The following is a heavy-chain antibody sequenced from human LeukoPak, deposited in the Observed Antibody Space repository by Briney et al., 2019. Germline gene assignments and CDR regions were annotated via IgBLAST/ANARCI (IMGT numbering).Heavy chain of an antibody. CDR3: ARWPIGQQLTMYAFDI. J-gene: IGHJ3*02. CDR1: GYTFNAYY. CDR2: IKPNSGGT. Sequence: ASVKVSCKTSGYTFNAYYMHWVRQAPGQGLEWMGWIKPNSGGTNYAQKFQGRVTMTRDTSISTAYMELSRLRSDDTAVYYCARWPIGQQLTMYAFDIWGQGTMVTVSS. V-gene: IGHV1-2*02. D-gene: IGHD6-13*01.